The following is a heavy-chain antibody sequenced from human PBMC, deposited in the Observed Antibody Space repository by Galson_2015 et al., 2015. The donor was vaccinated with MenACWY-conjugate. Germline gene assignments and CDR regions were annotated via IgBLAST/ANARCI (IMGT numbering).Heavy chain of an antibody. D-gene: IGHD4-23*01. Sequence: SETLSLTCTVSAGSISSSSYYWGWLRQPPGKGLEWIGSIYYSGSTYYNPSLKRRVTISRDTSQNPFSLKLSSVTAADTAVYYCARQNGGNSAFLTGWYFQHWGQGTLVTVSS. CDR1: AGSISSSSYY. V-gene: IGHV4-39*01. CDR2: IYYSGST. CDR3: ARQNGGNSAFLTGWYFQH. J-gene: IGHJ1*01.